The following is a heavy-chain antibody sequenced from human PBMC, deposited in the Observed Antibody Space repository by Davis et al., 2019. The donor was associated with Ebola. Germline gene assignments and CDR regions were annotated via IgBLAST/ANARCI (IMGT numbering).Heavy chain of an antibody. V-gene: IGHV4-34*01. J-gene: IGHJ6*03. Sequence: PSETLSLTCAVYGGSFSGYYWSWIRQPPGKGLEWIGEINHSGSTNYNPSLKSRVTISVDTSKNQFSLKLSSVTAADTAVYYCARHWKVNFRVPSFYYYYYMDVWGKGTTVTVSS. D-gene: IGHD1-1*01. CDR2: INHSGST. CDR3: ARHWKVNFRVPSFYYYYYMDV. CDR1: GGSFSGYY.